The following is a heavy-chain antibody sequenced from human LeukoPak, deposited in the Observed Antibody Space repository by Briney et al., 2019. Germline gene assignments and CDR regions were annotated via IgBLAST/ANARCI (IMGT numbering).Heavy chain of an antibody. Sequence: GESLKISCKGSGYSFTYWIGWVRQMPGKGLEWMGIIYSGDSHTKYSPSFQGRVTISADKSISTAYLQWSSLEASDTAMYYCARSDSSGTARGIQHWGQGTLVTVSS. D-gene: IGHD3-22*01. CDR2: IYSGDSHT. V-gene: IGHV5-51*01. J-gene: IGHJ1*01. CDR3: ARSDSSGTARGIQH. CDR1: GYSFTYW.